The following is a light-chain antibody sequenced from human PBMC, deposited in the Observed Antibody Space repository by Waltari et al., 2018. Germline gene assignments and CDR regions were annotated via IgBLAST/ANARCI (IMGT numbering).Light chain of an antibody. CDR1: SGHSSNI. J-gene: IGLJ3*02. CDR2: INSEGSH. CDR3: QTGGHGTWV. V-gene: IGLV4-69*01. Sequence: QLVLTQSPSASASLGASVKLTCTLDSGHSSNIVAWLQQQPEKGPRYLMKINSEGSHSKGDEIPVLFSVSSSGAERYLTSSSVQSEDEADYYCQTGGHGTWVFGGGTKLTVL.